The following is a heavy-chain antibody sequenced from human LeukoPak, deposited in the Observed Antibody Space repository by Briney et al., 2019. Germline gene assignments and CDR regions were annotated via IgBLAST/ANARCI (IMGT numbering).Heavy chain of an antibody. V-gene: IGHV3-20*04. CDR2: INWNGDNT. CDR1: GFTFDDYA. Sequence: GGSLRLSCVASGFTFDDYAMSWVRQAPGKGLEWVSGINWNGDNTVYADSVKGRFTISRDNAKNSLYLQMNSLGAEDTAVYYCARESRSGSYYLAYWGQGTLVTVSS. CDR3: ARESRSGSYYLAY. D-gene: IGHD1-26*01. J-gene: IGHJ4*02.